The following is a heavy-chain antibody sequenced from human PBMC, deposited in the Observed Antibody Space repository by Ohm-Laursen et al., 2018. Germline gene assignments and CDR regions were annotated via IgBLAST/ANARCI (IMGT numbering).Heavy chain of an antibody. V-gene: IGHV3-7*01. CDR1: GFTFSNYW. D-gene: IGHD3-9*01. J-gene: IGHJ4*02. CDR2: INQDGSEE. CDR3: ARGWGQPGWPY. Sequence: GSLRLSCAASGFTFSNYWMSWVRQAPGKGLEWVANINQDGSEEYYVDSVKGRFTISRDNAKNSLYLQMNSLRAEDTAVYYCARGWGQPGWPYWGQGTLVTVSS.